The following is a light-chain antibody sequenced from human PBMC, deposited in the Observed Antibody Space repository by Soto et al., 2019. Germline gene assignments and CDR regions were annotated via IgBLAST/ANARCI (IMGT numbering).Light chain of an antibody. CDR1: QGISKY. J-gene: IGKJ2*01. CDR2: ATS. CDR3: QQYDSFPRT. V-gene: IGKV1-16*01. Sequence: DLQMTQSPSSLSASVGDRVTITCRASQGISKYVAWFQQRPGKAPKSLIYATSRLQSGVPSRFSASGSGTEFALTISGLQPEDFATYYCQQYDSFPRTFGQGTKLEMK.